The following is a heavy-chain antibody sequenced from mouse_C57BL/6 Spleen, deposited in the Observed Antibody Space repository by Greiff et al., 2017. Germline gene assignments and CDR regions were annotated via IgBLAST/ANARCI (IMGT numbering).Heavy chain of an antibody. Sequence: QVQLQQSGAELAKPGASVKLSCKASGYTFTRSRMHWVKQRPGKGLEWIGTINPSSGYTKSNQKLQDKATLSVDKSYSTAYMHLSILTYEDSSVDYCANWDEGVAYWGQGTLVTVSA. CDR3: ANWDEGVAY. V-gene: IGHV1-7*01. CDR1: GYTFTRSR. J-gene: IGHJ3*01. CDR2: INPSSGYT. D-gene: IGHD4-1*01.